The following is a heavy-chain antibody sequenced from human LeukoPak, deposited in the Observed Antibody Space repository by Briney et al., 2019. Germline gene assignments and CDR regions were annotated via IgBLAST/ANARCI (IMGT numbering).Heavy chain of an antibody. D-gene: IGHD6-19*01. CDR2: IYYSGST. CDR3: ARSQWLVRDFDY. CDR1: GGSISSYY. Sequence: PSETLSLTCTVSGGSISSYYWSWIRQPPGKGLEWIGYIYYSGSTNYNPSLKSRVTISVDTSKNQFSLKLSSVTAADTAVYYCARSQWLVRDFDYWGQGTLVTVSS. J-gene: IGHJ4*02. V-gene: IGHV4-59*01.